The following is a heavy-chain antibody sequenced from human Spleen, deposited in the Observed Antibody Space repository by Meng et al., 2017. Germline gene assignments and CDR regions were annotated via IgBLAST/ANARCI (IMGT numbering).Heavy chain of an antibody. Sequence: GESLKISCSGTGFNFGNYWMNWVRQAPGKGLEWVSSIDSSSYIYYADSVKGRFTISRDSAKNSLYLQMNSLRAEDTAVFYCARGLDDSSGYLPRYYYGMDVWGQGTTVTVSS. CDR1: GFNFGNYW. CDR3: ARGLDDSSGYLPRYYYGMDV. D-gene: IGHD3-22*01. CDR2: IDSSSYI. J-gene: IGHJ6*02. V-gene: IGHV3-21*01.